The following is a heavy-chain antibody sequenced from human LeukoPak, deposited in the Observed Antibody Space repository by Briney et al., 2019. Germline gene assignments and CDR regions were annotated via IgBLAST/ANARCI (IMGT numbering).Heavy chain of an antibody. CDR1: GYSFTSYW. V-gene: IGHV5-51*01. CDR3: ARPRGAAYCSSTSCFGWFDP. Sequence: GESLKISCKGSGYSFTSYWIGWVRQMPGKGLEWMGIIYPGDSDTRYSPSFQGQVTISADKSISTAYLQWSSLKASDTAMYYCARPRGAAYCSSTSCFGWFDPWGQGTLVTVSS. CDR2: IYPGDSDT. D-gene: IGHD2-2*01. J-gene: IGHJ5*02.